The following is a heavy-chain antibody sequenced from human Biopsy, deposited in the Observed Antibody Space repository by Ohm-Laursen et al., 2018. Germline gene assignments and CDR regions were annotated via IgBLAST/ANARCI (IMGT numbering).Heavy chain of an antibody. Sequence: SLRLSCAASGFTFSNYPMHWVRKAPGTGLAWVAVISYHGSDKYYAGSVKGRFIISRDNSNNTLYVQMNSLRHEDTAVYYCVKDVKERVGWFGYFDLWGRGTLVTVSS. CDR1: GFTFSNYP. V-gene: IGHV3-30*18. J-gene: IGHJ2*01. D-gene: IGHD3-10*01. CDR2: ISYHGSDK. CDR3: VKDVKERVGWFGYFDL.